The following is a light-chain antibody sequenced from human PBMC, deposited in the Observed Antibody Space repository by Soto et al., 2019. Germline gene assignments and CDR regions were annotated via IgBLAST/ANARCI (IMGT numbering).Light chain of an antibody. V-gene: IGKV3-15*01. CDR1: QNVNNN. J-gene: IGKJ2*01. Sequence: DIEMTQSPATLSVSPGERATLSCRASQNVNNNLAWYQQKPGQAPRLLIYGASTRATGIPARFSGSGSGTEFPLTISSLQSEDFAVYYCQQYNNWLSFGQGTKLEIK. CDR2: GAS. CDR3: QQYNNWLS.